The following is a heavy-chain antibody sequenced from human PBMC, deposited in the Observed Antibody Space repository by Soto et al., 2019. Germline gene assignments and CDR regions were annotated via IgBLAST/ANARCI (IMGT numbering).Heavy chain of an antibody. J-gene: IGHJ6*03. V-gene: IGHV4-34*01. D-gene: IGHD3-16*02. CDR2: INHSGST. CDR1: GGSFSGYY. Sequence: QVQLQQWGAGLLKPSETLSLTCAVYGGSFSGYYWSWIRQPPGKGLEWIGEINHSGSTNYNPSLKSRVTISVDTSKNQFSLKLSSVTAADTAVYYCARGVHLGELSLIYYYMDVWGKGTTVTVSS. CDR3: ARGVHLGELSLIYYYMDV.